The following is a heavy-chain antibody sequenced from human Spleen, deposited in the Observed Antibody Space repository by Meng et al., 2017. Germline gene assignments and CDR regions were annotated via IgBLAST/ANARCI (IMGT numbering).Heavy chain of an antibody. D-gene: IGHD1-14*01. J-gene: IGHJ3*02. Sequence: GESLKISCVASEVTFTNSAMNWVRQAPGKGLEWVSAISASGISIYYADSVEGRFSISRDNSKNTLYLQMNRLRVEDTALYYCAKDMSSQHPEDAFDIWGQGTMVTVSS. V-gene: IGHV3-23*01. CDR3: AKDMSSQHPEDAFDI. CDR1: EVTFTNSA. CDR2: ISASGISI.